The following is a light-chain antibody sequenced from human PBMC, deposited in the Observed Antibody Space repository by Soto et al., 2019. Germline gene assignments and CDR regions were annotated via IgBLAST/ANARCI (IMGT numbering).Light chain of an antibody. J-gene: IGKJ4*01. Sequence: DIQVTQSPSSLSASVGDRVTITCRASQSISKSLNWYQMKPGKAPKLLIYAASNRATGIPARFSGSGSGTDFTLTISSLEPEDFAVYYCQQRYNWPLTFGGGTKVEVK. CDR3: QQRYNWPLT. V-gene: IGKV1-39*01. CDR2: AAS. CDR1: QSISKS.